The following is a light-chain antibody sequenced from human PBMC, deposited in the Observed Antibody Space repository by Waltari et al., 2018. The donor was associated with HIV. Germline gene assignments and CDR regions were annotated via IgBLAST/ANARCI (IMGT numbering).Light chain of an antibody. J-gene: IGKJ1*01. V-gene: IGKV3-15*01. CDR1: QTVNHN. CDR3: HHYNNWRET. CDR2: GTY. Sequence: EIFMTQSPATLSVSPGERATLSCRASQTVNHNLAWYQQKPGQTPSLLIYGTYTRATDITARFSCSGSGKEFTLTISSLQSEDFAVYYCHHYNNWRETFGQGTKVEIK.